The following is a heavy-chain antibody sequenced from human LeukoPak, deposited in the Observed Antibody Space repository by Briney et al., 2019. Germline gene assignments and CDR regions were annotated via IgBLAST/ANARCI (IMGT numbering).Heavy chain of an antibody. CDR1: GLTFSSYW. CDR3: ARENDFWSENWFDP. CDR2: IKQDGSEK. Sequence: PGGSLRLSCAASGLTFSSYWMSWVRQAPGKGLEWVANIKQDGSEKYCVDSVKGRFTISRDNAKNSLYLQMNSLRAEDTAVYYCARENDFWSENWFDPWGQGTLVTVSS. V-gene: IGHV3-7*01. D-gene: IGHD3-3*01. J-gene: IGHJ5*02.